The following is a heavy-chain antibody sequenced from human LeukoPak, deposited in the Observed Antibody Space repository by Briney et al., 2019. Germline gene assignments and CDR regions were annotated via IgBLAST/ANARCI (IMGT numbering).Heavy chain of an antibody. CDR1: GYTFTSYG. J-gene: IGHJ4*02. Sequence: ASVKVSCKASGYTFTSYGISWVRQAPGQGLEWMGWISAYNGNTNYAQKLQGRVTMTTDTSTSTAYMELRSLRSDDTAVYYCARDLSGGYSYAYCLDYWGQGTLVTVSS. D-gene: IGHD5-18*01. CDR3: ARDLSGGYSYAYCLDY. V-gene: IGHV1-18*01. CDR2: ISAYNGNT.